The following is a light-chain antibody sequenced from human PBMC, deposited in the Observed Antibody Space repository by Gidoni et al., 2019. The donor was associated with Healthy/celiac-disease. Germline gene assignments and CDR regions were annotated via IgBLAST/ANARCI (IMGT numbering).Light chain of an antibody. CDR1: SSDVGSYNL. CDR3: CSYAGSSTFVV. J-gene: IGLJ2*01. CDR2: EGS. Sequence: QSALTQPAAVSGSPGQSITLSCTGTSSDVGSYNLVSWYQQHPGKAPKLMIYEGSKRPSGVSLRFSGSKSGNTASLTISGLQAEDEADYYCCSYAGSSTFVVFGGGTKLTVL. V-gene: IGLV2-23*03.